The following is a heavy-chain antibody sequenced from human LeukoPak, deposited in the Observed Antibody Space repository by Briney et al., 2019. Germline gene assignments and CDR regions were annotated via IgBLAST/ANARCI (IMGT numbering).Heavy chain of an antibody. V-gene: IGHV1-46*01. CDR2: IKTDGGAT. CDR3: ARARYGGNQIDY. Sequence: ASVKVSCKASGYTLTTYYMPWVRQAPGQGLECLGVIKTDGGATNYAQKFQGRVTMTRDVSTSTVYMELNSLGSEDTAVYYCARARYGGNQIDYWGQGTLLSVSS. D-gene: IGHD4-23*01. J-gene: IGHJ4*02. CDR1: GYTLTTYY.